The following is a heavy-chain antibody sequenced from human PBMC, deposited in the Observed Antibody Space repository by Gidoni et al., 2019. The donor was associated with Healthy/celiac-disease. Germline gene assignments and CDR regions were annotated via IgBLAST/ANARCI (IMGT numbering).Heavy chain of an antibody. CDR1: GFTFSSYA. CDR2: IRGSGGST. D-gene: IGHD3-22*01. V-gene: IGHV3-23*01. CDR3: AKAFWYDSSGYYSY. Sequence: EVQLLESGGGLVQPGGSLRLSCAASGFTFSSYAMRWVRQAPGKGLEWGAAIRGSGGSTYYADSVKGRFTISRDNSKNTLYLQMNSLRAEDTAVYYCAKAFWYDSSGYYSYWGQGTLVTVSS. J-gene: IGHJ4*02.